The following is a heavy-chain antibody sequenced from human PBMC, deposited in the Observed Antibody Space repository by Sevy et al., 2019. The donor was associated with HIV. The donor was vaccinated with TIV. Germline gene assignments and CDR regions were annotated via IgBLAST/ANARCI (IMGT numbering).Heavy chain of an antibody. Sequence: GESLKISCAASGFTFSSYSMNWVRQAPGKGLEWVSSISSSSSYIYYAASVKGRFTISRDNAKNSLYLQMNSLRAEDTAVYYCARYCSSTSCGGYSYGYYFDYWGQGTLVTVSS. CDR3: ARYCSSTSCGGYSYGYYFDY. J-gene: IGHJ4*02. V-gene: IGHV3-21*01. CDR1: GFTFSSYS. CDR2: ISSSSSYI. D-gene: IGHD2-2*01.